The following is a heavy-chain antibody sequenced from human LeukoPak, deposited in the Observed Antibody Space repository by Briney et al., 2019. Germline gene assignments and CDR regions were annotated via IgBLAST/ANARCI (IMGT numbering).Heavy chain of an antibody. CDR2: ISFSGGST. CDR3: AKVADPSYYDIPTFDY. Sequence: GGSLRLSCAASGFTFSSYWMSWVRQAPGKGLEWVSAISFSGGSTYYADSVKGRFTISRDNSKNTLYLQMNSLRAEDTAVYYCAKVADPSYYDIPTFDYWGQGTLVTVSS. V-gene: IGHV3-23*01. J-gene: IGHJ4*02. CDR1: GFTFSSYW. D-gene: IGHD3-9*01.